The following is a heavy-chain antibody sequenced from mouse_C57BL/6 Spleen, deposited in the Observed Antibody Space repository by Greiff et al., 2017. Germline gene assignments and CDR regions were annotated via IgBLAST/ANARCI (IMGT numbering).Heavy chain of an antibody. Sequence: EVQLQQSGPGLVKPGASVKIPCKASGYTFTDYNLDWVQQSPGKSLEWIGYINPNNGGTIYTQKFKGKATLTVDKSSSTAYMELRSLTSEDTAVYYCASGPTWRGFAYWGQGTRVTVSA. V-gene: IGHV1-18*01. CDR1: GYTFTDYN. CDR3: ASGPTWRGFAY. D-gene: IGHD1-1*01. J-gene: IGHJ3*01. CDR2: INPNNGGT.